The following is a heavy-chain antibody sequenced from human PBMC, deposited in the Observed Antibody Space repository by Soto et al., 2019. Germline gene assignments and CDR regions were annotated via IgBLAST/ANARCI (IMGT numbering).Heavy chain of an antibody. CDR3: TSDKHPYYYYGMDV. CDR1: GFTFSGSA. D-gene: IGHD3-9*01. V-gene: IGHV3-73*02. CDR2: IRSKANSYAT. Sequence: EVQLVESGGGLVQPGGSLKLSCAASGFTFSGSAMHWVRQASGKGLEWVGRIRSKANSYATAYAASVKGRFTISRDDSKKKAYLQMNSLKTEDTAVYYCTSDKHPYYYYGMDVWGQGTTVTVSS. J-gene: IGHJ6*02.